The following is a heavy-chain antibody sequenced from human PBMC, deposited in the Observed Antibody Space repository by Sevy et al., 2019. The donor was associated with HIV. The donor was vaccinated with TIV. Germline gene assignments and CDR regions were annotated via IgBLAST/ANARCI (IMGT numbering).Heavy chain of an antibody. CDR3: SSPSYCSVGSCYRDAFDI. D-gene: IGHD2-15*01. Sequence: GGSLRLSCAASGFNFSSYAMSWVRQAPGKGLEWVSAISGSGGSTYYADSVKGRFTISRDNTKNTLYLQMNSLRAEDTAVYYCSSPSYCSVGSCYRDAFDIWCQGTMVTVSS. V-gene: IGHV3-23*01. CDR1: GFNFSSYA. CDR2: ISGSGGST. J-gene: IGHJ3*02.